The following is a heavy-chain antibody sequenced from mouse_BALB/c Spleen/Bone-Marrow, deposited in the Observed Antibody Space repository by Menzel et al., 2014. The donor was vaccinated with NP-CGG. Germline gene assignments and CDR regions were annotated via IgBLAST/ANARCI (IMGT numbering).Heavy chain of an antibody. D-gene: IGHD1-2*01. CDR2: IDPANGNT. V-gene: IGHV14-3*02. J-gene: IGHJ2*01. CDR3: ARYYYGYYFDY. Sequence: DVKLVESGAELVKPGASVKLSCTASGFNIKDTYMHWVKQRPEQGLEWIGRIDPANGNTKYDPKFQGKATITADTSSSTAYLQLSSLTSEDTAVYYCARYYYGYYFDYWGQGTTLTVSS. CDR1: GFNIKDTY.